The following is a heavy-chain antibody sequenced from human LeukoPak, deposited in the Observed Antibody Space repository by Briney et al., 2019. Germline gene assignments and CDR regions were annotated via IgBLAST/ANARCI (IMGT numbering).Heavy chain of an antibody. CDR1: GFTFSNYW. Sequence: PGGSLRHSCAASGFTFSNYWMSWVRQAPGKGLEWVANIKQDGSVKYYVDSVRGRFTISRDNAKNSVYLQMNSLRAEDTAVYYCARIGYSSSCLDYWGQGTLVTVSS. D-gene: IGHD6-19*01. J-gene: IGHJ4*02. CDR3: ARIGYSSSCLDY. V-gene: IGHV3-7*01. CDR2: IKQDGSVK.